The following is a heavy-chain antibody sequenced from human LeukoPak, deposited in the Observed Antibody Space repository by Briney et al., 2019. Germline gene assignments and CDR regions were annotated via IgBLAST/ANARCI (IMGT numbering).Heavy chain of an antibody. CDR3: ARGSYCSGGACSPVGAFDI. J-gene: IGHJ3*02. CDR1: GFTFSSYD. D-gene: IGHD2-15*01. V-gene: IGHV3-13*01. CDR2: IGTAGDT. Sequence: GGSLRLSCAASGFTFSSYDMHWVRQAPGRGLEWVSGIGTAGDTYYPGSIKGRFTFSRENAKNSLFLQMNGLRVGDTAVYYCARGSYCSGGACSPVGAFDIWGQGTVVTVSS.